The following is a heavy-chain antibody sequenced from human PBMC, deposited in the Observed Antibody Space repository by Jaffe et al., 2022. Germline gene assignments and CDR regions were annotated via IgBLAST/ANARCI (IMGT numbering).Heavy chain of an antibody. CDR2: IKSKTDGGTT. V-gene: IGHV3-15*01. J-gene: IGHJ4*02. D-gene: IGHD3-3*01. CDR1: GFTFSNAW. Sequence: EVQLVESGGGLVKPGGSLRLSCAASGFTFSNAWMSWVRQAPGKGLEWVGRIKSKTDGGTTDYAAPVKGRFTISRDDSKNTLYLQMNSLKTEDTAVYYCTTEDDFWSGYQYYFDYWGQGTLVTVSS. CDR3: TTEDDFWSGYQYYFDY.